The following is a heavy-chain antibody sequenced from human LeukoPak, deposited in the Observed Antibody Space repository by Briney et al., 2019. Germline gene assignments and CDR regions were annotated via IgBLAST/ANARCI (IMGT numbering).Heavy chain of an antibody. J-gene: IGHJ4*02. D-gene: IGHD5-18*01. V-gene: IGHV3-23*01. CDR2: ISGSGGST. CDR1: GFTFSSYA. CDR3: AKDEASAMVFLRVYFDY. Sequence: PGGSLRLSCAASGFTFSSYAMSWVRQAPGKGLEWVSAISGSGGSTYYADSVKGRFTISRDNSKNTLYPQMNSLRAEDTAVYYCAKDEASAMVFLRVYFDYWGQGTLVTVSS.